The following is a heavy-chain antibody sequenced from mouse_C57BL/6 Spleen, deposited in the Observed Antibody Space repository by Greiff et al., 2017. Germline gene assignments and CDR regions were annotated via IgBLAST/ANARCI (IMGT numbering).Heavy chain of an antibody. CDR2: ISSGGDYI. Sequence: EVQLVESGEGLVKPGGSLKLSCAASGFTFSSYAMSWVRQTPEKRLEWVAYISSGGDYIYYADTVKGRFTISRDNARNTLYLQMSSLKSEDTAMYYCTREGGSSGAYAMDYWGQGTSVTVSS. D-gene: IGHD3-2*02. CDR1: GFTFSSYA. V-gene: IGHV5-9-1*02. J-gene: IGHJ4*01. CDR3: TREGGSSGAYAMDY.